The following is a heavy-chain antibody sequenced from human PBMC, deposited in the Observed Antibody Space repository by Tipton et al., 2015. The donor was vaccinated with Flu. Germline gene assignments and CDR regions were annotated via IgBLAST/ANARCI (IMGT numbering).Heavy chain of an antibody. CDR2: IFTTGST. CDR3: ARAPTTAVAYI. J-gene: IGHJ1*01. Sequence: LRLSCTVSGYSISSGYYWGWIRQPPGKGLEWIGRIFTTGSTNYNPSLKSRVTISVDTSKNQFSLTLSSVTAADTAVYYCARAPTTAVAYIWGQGTLVTVSS. V-gene: IGHV4-38-2*02. CDR1: GYSISSGYY. D-gene: IGHD6-19*01.